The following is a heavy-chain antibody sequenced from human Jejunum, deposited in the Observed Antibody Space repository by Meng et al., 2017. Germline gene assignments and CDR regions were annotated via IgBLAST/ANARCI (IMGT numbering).Heavy chain of an antibody. V-gene: IGHV6-1*01. Sequence: QVQLQSSGPGLGQPSQTLSLTCATSGDNVPRSNTAWNWIRPSPSRGLEWLGRTYYTSKWNNDYAVSVRSRIPINADTSKSQSSLHLNSVTPEDMAVYYCASGWALNSWGQGILVTVSS. CDR3: ASGWALNS. D-gene: IGHD5-24*01. CDR2: TYYTSKWNN. CDR1: GDNVPRSNTA. J-gene: IGHJ5*01.